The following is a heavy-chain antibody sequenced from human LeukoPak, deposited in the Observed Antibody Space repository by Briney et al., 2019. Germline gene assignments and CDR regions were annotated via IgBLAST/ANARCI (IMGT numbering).Heavy chain of an antibody. V-gene: IGHV3-33*01. CDR2: IWYDGSNK. J-gene: IGHJ4*02. CDR3: ARDAPLEPTEYYFDY. CDR1: GFTFSSYG. D-gene: IGHD1-1*01. Sequence: GGSLRLSCAASGFTFSSYGMHWVRQAPGKGLEWVAVIWYDGSNKYYADSVKGRFTISRDNSKNTLYLQMNSLRAEDTAVYYCARDAPLEPTEYYFDYWGQGTLVTVSS.